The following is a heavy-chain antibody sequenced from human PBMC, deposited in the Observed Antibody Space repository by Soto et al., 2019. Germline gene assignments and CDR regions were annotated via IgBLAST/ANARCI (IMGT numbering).Heavy chain of an antibody. Sequence: PSETLSLTCTVSGGSISSYYWSWIRQPPGKGLEWIGSIYYSGSTYYNPSLKSRVTISVDTSKNQFSLKLSSVTAADTAVYYCARHFWAHYSNYIWFDPWGQGTLVTVSS. J-gene: IGHJ5*02. CDR3: ARHFWAHYSNYIWFDP. CDR2: IYYSGST. V-gene: IGHV4-39*01. CDR1: GGSISSYY. D-gene: IGHD4-4*01.